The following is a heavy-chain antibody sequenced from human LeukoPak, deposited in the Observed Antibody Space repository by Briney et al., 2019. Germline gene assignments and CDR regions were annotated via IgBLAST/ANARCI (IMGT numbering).Heavy chain of an antibody. J-gene: IGHJ4*02. Sequence: ASVKVSCKASGYTFTGYYMHWVRQAPGQGLEWMGRINPNSGGANYAQKFQGRVTITRDTFASTAYIELRSLRSEDTAMYYCARGSTSDWPLDHWGQETLVTISS. V-gene: IGHV1-2*06. D-gene: IGHD2-2*01. CDR2: INPNSGGA. CDR3: ARGSTSDWPLDH. CDR1: GYTFTGYY.